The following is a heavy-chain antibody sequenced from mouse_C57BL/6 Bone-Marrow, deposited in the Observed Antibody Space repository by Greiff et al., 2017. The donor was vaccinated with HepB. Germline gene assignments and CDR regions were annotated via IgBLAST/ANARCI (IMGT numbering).Heavy chain of an antibody. V-gene: IGHV5-12*01. CDR3: ARHGAGTEAMDY. J-gene: IGHJ4*01. Sequence: EVQRVESGGGLVQPGGSLKLSCAASGFTFSDYYMYWVRQTPEKRLEWVAYISNGGGSTYYPDTVKGRFTISRDNAKNTLYLQMSRLKSEDTAMYYCARHGAGTEAMDYWGQGTSVTVSS. CDR1: GFTFSDYY. CDR2: ISNGGGST. D-gene: IGHD4-1*01.